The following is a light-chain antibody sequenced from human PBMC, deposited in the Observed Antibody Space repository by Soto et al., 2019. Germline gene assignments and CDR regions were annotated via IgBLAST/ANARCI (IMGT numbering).Light chain of an antibody. CDR2: GAS. CDR1: QSINSD. V-gene: IGKV3-15*01. J-gene: IGKJ1*01. Sequence: DRVVTQSPATLSVSPGERATLSCRASQSINSDLAWYQQRTGQAPRLLIYGASTRATGIPGRFRGSGSGTDCRLTISRLQSDDSATYYCQQYKDWHPKMAVGQGTKVEVK. CDR3: QQYKDWHPKMA.